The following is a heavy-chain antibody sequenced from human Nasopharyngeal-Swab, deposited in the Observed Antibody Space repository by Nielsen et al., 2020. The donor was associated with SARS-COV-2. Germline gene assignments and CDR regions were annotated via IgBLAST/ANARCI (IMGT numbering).Heavy chain of an antibody. Sequence: GESLKISCAASGFTFNNYNFNWVRQAPGKGLEWVSSISSSSYIYYADSVKGRFTISRDNAENSLYLQMNSLRAEDTAVYYCARDGLDYDFWSAYFMDVWGQGTTVTVSS. D-gene: IGHD3-3*01. CDR3: ARDGLDYDFWSAYFMDV. CDR2: ISSSSYI. CDR1: GFTFNNYN. V-gene: IGHV3-21*01. J-gene: IGHJ6*02.